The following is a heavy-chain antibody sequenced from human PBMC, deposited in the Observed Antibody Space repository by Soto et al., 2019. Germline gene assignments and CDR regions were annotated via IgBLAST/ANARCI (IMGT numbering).Heavy chain of an antibody. J-gene: IGHJ5*02. CDR1: GYTFTSYA. CDR2: INAGNGNT. Sequence: ASVKVSCKASGYTFTSYAMHWVRQAPGQRLEWMGWINAGNGNTKYSQKFQGRVTITRDTSASTAYMELSSLRSEDTAVYYCARVKDGDYWFEPWGQGTLVHVSS. V-gene: IGHV1-3*01. D-gene: IGHD4-17*01. CDR3: ARVKDGDYWFEP.